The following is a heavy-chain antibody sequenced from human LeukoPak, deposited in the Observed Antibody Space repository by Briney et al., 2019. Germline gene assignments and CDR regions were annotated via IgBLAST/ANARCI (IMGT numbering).Heavy chain of an antibody. J-gene: IGHJ6*02. V-gene: IGHV3-53*04. CDR2: IYSGGST. CDR3: ARDSRYSSGWYDYYGMDV. Sequence: GGSLRLSYAASGFTVSSNYMSWVRQAPGKGLEWVSVIYSGGSTYYADSVKGRFTISRHNSKNTLYLQMNSLRAEDTAVYYCARDSRYSSGWYDYYGMDVWGQGTTVTVSS. CDR1: GFTVSSNY. D-gene: IGHD6-19*01.